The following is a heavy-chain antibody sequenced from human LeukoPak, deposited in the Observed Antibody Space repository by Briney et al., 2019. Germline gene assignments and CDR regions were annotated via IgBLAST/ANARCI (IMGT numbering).Heavy chain of an antibody. V-gene: IGHV1-18*01. CDR3: ARDPGVSGGPYYFDY. J-gene: IGHJ4*02. CDR2: ISAYNGNT. D-gene: IGHD4-23*01. CDR1: GYTFPSYG. Sequence: ASVKVSFKASGYTFPSYGISWVRQAPGQGLEWMGWISAYNGNTKYAQKLQGRVTMTTDTSTSTAYMELRSLRSDDTAVFYCARDPGVSGGPYYFDYWGQGTLVTVSS.